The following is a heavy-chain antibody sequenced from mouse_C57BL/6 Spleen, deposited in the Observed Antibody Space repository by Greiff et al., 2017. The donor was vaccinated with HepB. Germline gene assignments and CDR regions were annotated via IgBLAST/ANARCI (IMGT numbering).Heavy chain of an antibody. V-gene: IGHV5-12*01. CDR2: ISNGGGST. Sequence: DVMLVESGGGLVQPGGSLKLSCAASGFTFSDYYMYWVRQTPEKRLEWVAYISNGGGSTYYPDTVKGRFTISRDNAKNTLYLQMSRLKSEDTAMYYCARRALRSAWFAYWGQGTLVTVSA. D-gene: IGHD1-1*01. CDR3: ARRALRSAWFAY. CDR1: GFTFSDYY. J-gene: IGHJ3*01.